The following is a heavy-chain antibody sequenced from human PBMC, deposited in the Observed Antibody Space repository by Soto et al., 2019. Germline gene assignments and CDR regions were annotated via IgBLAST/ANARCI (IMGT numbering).Heavy chain of an antibody. J-gene: IGHJ4*02. D-gene: IGHD1-26*01. CDR2: IKSKTDGGTT. CDR3: TTVLVGATGDY. V-gene: IGHV3-15*01. CDR1: GFAFSNAW. Sequence: RLSCAASGFAFSNAWMSWVRQAPGKGLEWVGRIKSKTDGGTTDYAAPVKGRFTISRDDSKNTLYLQMNSLKTEDTAVYYCTTVLVGATGDYWGQGTLVTVSS.